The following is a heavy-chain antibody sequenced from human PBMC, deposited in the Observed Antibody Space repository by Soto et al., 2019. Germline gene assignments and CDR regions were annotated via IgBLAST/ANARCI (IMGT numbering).Heavy chain of an antibody. CDR1: GFNFRNYA. V-gene: IGHV3-23*01. J-gene: IGHJ4*02. D-gene: IGHD6-13*01. CDR2: ISGSGGST. CDR3: AKHLVVRVAAAGISGFDY. Sequence: WGSLRLSCAASGFNFRNYAMHWVRQAPWKGLEWVSAISGSGGSTYYADSVKGRFTISRDNSKNTLYLQMNSLRAEDTAVYYCAKHLVVRVAAAGISGFDYWGQGTLVTVSS.